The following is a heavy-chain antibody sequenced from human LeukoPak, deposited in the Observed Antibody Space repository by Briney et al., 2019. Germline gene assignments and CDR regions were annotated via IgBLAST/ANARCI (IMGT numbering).Heavy chain of an antibody. CDR2: ISGSGGST. J-gene: IGHJ4*02. Sequence: GGSLRLSCAASGLTFSSYAMSWVRQAPGKGLEWVSAISGSGGSTYYADSVKGRFTISRDNSKNTLYLQMNSLRAEDTAVYYCAKDSNLSGFGSFDYWGQGTLVTVSS. V-gene: IGHV3-23*01. D-gene: IGHD3-22*01. CDR3: AKDSNLSGFGSFDY. CDR1: GLTFSSYA.